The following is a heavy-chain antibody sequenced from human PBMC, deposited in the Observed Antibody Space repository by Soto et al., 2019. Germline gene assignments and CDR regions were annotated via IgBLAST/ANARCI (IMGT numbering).Heavy chain of an antibody. CDR3: TTGQRPLRFLEWLSRYYFDF. CDR1: GYTLTELS. V-gene: IGHV1-24*01. J-gene: IGHJ4*02. CDR2: FDREDGET. D-gene: IGHD3-3*01. Sequence: ASVKVSCKVSGYTLTELSMQWVRQANGKGLEWMGGFDREDGETIYAQKFQGRVTMTEDTSTDTAYMELSSLRSEDTAVYYCTTGQRPLRFLEWLSRYYFDFWGQGTLVTVSS.